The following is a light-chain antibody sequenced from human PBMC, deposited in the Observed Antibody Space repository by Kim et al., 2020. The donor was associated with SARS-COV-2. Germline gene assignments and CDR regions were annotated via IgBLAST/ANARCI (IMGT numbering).Light chain of an antibody. CDR2: QDS. CDR3: QAWDSSTAR. V-gene: IGLV3-1*01. CDR1: KLGDKY. Sequence: SVSPGQTASITCSGDKLGDKYACWYQQKPGQSTVLVIYQDSKRPAGIPERFSGSNSGNTATLTISGTQAMDEADYYCQAWDSSTARFGGGTQLTVL. J-gene: IGLJ2*01.